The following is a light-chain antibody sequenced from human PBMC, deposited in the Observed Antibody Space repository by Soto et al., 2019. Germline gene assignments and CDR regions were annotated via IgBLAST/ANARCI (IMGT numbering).Light chain of an antibody. CDR2: NAS. Sequence: EIVLAQSPATLSLSPGERATLSCRASQSVGNFLAWYQHKPGQAPRLLILNASTRATGIPPRFSGSGSGTDFTLTISRLEPEDFAVYYCQHYDNSPPSVTFGPGTKVDIK. CDR3: QHYDNSPPSVT. J-gene: IGKJ3*01. CDR1: QSVGNF. V-gene: IGKV3-11*01.